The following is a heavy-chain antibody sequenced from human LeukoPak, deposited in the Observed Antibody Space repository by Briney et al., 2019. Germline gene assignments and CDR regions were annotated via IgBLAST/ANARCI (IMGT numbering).Heavy chain of an antibody. V-gene: IGHV4-61*08. D-gene: IGHD3-22*01. J-gene: IGHJ2*01. CDR2: IYYSGST. CDR3: ARARNVDYYDSSLTYWYFDL. Sequence: SETLSLTCAVSGGSVSSGGYSWSWIRQPPGKGLEWIGYIYYSGSTNYNPSLKSRVTISVDTSKNQFSLKLSSVTAADTAVYYCARARNVDYYDSSLTYWYFDLWGRGALVTVSS. CDR1: GGSVSSGGYS.